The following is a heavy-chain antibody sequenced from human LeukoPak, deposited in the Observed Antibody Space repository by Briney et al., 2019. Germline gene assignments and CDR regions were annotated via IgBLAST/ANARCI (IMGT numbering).Heavy chain of an antibody. D-gene: IGHD1-26*01. J-gene: IGHJ4*02. CDR1: GYTFTSCD. V-gene: IGHV1-8*03. Sequence: ASVKVSCKASGYTFTSCDINWVRQATGQGLEWMGWMNPNSGNTGYAQKFQGRVTITRNTSISTAYMELSSLRSEDTAVYYCASAGVATDPQFDYWGQGTLVTVSS. CDR2: MNPNSGNT. CDR3: ASAGVATDPQFDY.